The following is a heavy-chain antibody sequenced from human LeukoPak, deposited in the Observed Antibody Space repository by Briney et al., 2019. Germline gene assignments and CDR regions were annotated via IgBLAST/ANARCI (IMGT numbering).Heavy chain of an antibody. V-gene: IGHV3-9*01. D-gene: IGHD6-13*01. CDR3: ARDRQHTRSRYSIRNNWFDP. J-gene: IGHJ5*02. CDR2: ISWNSGSI. CDR1: GFTFDDYA. Sequence: GRSLRLSCAASGFTFDDYAMHWVRQAPGKGLEWVSRISWNSGSIGYADSVKGRFTISRDNAKNTLYLQMNSLRAEDTAVYYCARDRQHTRSRYSIRNNWFDPWGQGTLVTVSS.